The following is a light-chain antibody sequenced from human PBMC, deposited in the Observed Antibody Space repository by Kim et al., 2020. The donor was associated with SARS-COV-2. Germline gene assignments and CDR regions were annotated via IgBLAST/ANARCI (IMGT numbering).Light chain of an antibody. CDR3: QHYINYPWT. CDR2: KAS. V-gene: IGKV1-5*03. Sequence: ASVGDRVTITGRASQGIRTSLAWHQQKPGKAPQVLIYKASAVENGVPSRFSGSGSGTEFTLTISSLQPDDFATYYCQHYINYPWTFGQGTKVDIK. CDR1: QGIRTS. J-gene: IGKJ1*01.